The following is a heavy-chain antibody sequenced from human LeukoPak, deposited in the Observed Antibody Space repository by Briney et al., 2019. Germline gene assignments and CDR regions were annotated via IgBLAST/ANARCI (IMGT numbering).Heavy chain of an antibody. J-gene: IGHJ6*03. Sequence: VASVKVSCKASGYTFTSYDINWVRQATGQGLEWMGWTNPNSGNTGYAQKFQGRVTMTRNTSISTAYMELSSLRSEDTAVYYCARILLDYDFWSGYYTNYYYMDVWGKGTTVTVSS. CDR3: ARILLDYDFWSGYYTNYYYMDV. CDR2: TNPNSGNT. CDR1: GYTFTSYD. D-gene: IGHD3-3*01. V-gene: IGHV1-8*01.